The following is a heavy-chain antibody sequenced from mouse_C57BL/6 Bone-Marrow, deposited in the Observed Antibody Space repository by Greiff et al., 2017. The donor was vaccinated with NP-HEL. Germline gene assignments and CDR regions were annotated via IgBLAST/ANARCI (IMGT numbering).Heavy chain of an antibody. Sequence: EVQLVESGGDLVKPGGSLKLSCAASGFTFSSYGMSWVRQTPDKRLEWVATLSSGGSYPSYPASVKGRFTISSDNAKNTLYLQMSSLKSEDTAMYYCARIGSSFYAMDYWGQGTSVTVSS. CDR2: LSSGGSYP. D-gene: IGHD1-1*01. J-gene: IGHJ4*01. CDR1: GFTFSSYG. V-gene: IGHV5-6*01. CDR3: ARIGSSFYAMDY.